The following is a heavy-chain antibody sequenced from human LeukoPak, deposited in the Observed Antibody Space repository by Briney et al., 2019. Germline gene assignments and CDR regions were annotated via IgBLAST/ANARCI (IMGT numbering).Heavy chain of an antibody. V-gene: IGHV3-53*01. D-gene: IGHD6-13*01. CDR1: GFTVSSNY. J-gene: IGHJ4*02. Sequence: PGGSLRLSCAASGFTVSSNYMSWVRQAPGKGLEWVSVIYSGGSTYYADSVKGRFTISRDNSKNTLYLQMNSLGAEDTAVYYCVRDSSSWSNYFDYWGQGTLVTVSS. CDR3: VRDSSSWSNYFDY. CDR2: IYSGGST.